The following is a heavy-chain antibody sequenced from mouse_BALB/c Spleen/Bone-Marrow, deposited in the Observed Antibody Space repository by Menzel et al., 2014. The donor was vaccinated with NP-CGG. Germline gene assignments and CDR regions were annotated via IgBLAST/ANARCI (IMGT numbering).Heavy chain of an antibody. D-gene: IGHD3-1*01. CDR3: ARNSGAMDY. V-gene: IGHV1-80*01. Sequence: VKVVESGAELVRPGSSVKISCKASGYAFSSYWMNWVKQRPGQGLEWIGQIYPGDGDTNYNGKFKGKATLTADKSSSTAYMQLSSLTSEDSAVYFCARNSGAMDYWGQGTSVTVSS. CDR1: GYAFSSYW. J-gene: IGHJ4*01. CDR2: IYPGDGDT.